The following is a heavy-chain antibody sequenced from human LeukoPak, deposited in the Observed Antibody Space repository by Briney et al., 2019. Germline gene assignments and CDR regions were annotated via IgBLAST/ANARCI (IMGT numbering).Heavy chain of an antibody. V-gene: IGHV1-69*11. Sequence: ASVKVSCKASGGTFSNDAFSWVRQAPGEGLKWMGRVIPFLGTTNYAHNFQGRVTITADQDTQTAYMELRSLRSEDTAVYFCARGPSSDLRTGFFFGYFDDWGQGTLITVSS. CDR3: ARGPSSDLRTGFFFGYFDD. D-gene: IGHD3/OR15-3a*01. CDR1: GGTFSNDA. J-gene: IGHJ4*02. CDR2: VIPFLGTT.